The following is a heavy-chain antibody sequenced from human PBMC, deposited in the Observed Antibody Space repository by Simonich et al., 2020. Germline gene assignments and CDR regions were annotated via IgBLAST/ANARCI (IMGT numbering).Heavy chain of an antibody. J-gene: IGHJ4*02. CDR3: ARHDRWLQFYFDY. D-gene: IGHD5-12*01. V-gene: IGHV4-59*08. CDR1: GGSISRCY. CDR2: IYYSGRP. Sequence: QVQLQASCPGLVKPSETLSLTCTVSGGSISRCYWSWIRQPPGKGLEWIGYIYYSGRPNYNPSLKRRVTISVDTSKNQFSLKLSSVTAADTAVYYCARHDRWLQFYFDYWGQGTLVTVSS.